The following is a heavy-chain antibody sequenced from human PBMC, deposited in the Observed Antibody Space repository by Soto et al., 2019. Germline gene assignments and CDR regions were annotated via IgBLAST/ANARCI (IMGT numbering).Heavy chain of an antibody. CDR1: GFTFSSYA. J-gene: IGHJ3*02. CDR2: ISGSGGST. Sequence: GGSLRLSCAASGFTFSSYAMSWVRQAPGKGLEWVSAISGSGGSTYYADSVKGRFTISRDNSKNTLYLQMNSLRAEDTAVYYCAKDQFKGYDYVWGSYTPSPPVRAFDIWGQGTMVTVSS. D-gene: IGHD3-16*01. CDR3: AKDQFKGYDYVWGSYTPSPPVRAFDI. V-gene: IGHV3-23*01.